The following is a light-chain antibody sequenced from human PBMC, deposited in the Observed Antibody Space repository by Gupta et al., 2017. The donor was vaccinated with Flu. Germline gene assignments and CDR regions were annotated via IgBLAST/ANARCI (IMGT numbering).Light chain of an antibody. V-gene: IGKV3-15*01. Sequence: ASLSETPGERATLSCKASQSVSSNLAWYQQKPGQAPRLLIYGAATRATGIPARFSGSGSGTEFTLTISSRQSEDFAVYYCQQYNNWPPYTFGQGTKLEIK. J-gene: IGKJ2*01. CDR3: QQYNNWPPYT. CDR2: GAA. CDR1: QSVSSN.